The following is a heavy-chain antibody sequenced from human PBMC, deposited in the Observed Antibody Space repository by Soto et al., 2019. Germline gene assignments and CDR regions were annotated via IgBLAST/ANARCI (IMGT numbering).Heavy chain of an antibody. CDR3: ATSRLDTPLVPFDY. Sequence: PSETLSLTCAVYGGSFSGYYWSWIRQPPGKGLEWIGEINHSGSTNYNPSLKNRVTISLDTSKNQFSLKLTSVTAADTAVYYCATSRLDTPLVPFDYWGQGTLVTAPQ. CDR1: GGSFSGYY. V-gene: IGHV4-34*01. J-gene: IGHJ4*02. CDR2: INHSGST. D-gene: IGHD5-18*01.